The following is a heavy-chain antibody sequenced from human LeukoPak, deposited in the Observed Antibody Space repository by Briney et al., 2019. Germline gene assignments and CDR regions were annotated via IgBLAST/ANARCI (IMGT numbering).Heavy chain of an antibody. CDR1: GFTFSTYW. CDR3: ARSYGMGV. V-gene: IGHV3-74*01. CDR2: INSDGSST. J-gene: IGHJ6*02. Sequence: GGSLRLSCAASGFTFSTYWMRWVRHAPGKGPVWVSRINSDGSSTTYADSVKGRFTISRDNAKSTLYLQMNSLRAEDTAVYYCARSYGMGVWGQGTTVTVS.